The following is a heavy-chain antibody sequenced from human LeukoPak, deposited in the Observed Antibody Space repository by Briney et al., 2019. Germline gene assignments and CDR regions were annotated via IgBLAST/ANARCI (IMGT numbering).Heavy chain of an antibody. V-gene: IGHV4-59*01. D-gene: IGHD3-3*01. Sequence: PSETLSLTCTVSGGSISNYYWSWIRQSPGKGLEWIGSFYHSGSTNYNPSLNSRVTISVDTSKNQFSLKLSSVTAADTAVYYCARAMRVYDFWSGPSLLIDYWGQGTLVTVSS. J-gene: IGHJ4*02. CDR3: ARAMRVYDFWSGPSLLIDY. CDR1: GGSISNYY. CDR2: FYHSGST.